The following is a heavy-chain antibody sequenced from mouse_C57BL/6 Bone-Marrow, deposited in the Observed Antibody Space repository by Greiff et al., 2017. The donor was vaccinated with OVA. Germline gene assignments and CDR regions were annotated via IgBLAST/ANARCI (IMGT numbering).Heavy chain of an antibody. J-gene: IGHJ1*03. CDR2: ISSGSSTI. Sequence: EVQRVESGGGLVKPGGSLKLSCAASGFTFSDYGMHWVRQAPEKGLEWVAYISSGSSTIYYADTVKGRFTISRDNAKNTLFRKMTSLRSEDTAMYYCSRREVWLRRDVYFEGWGTGTTVTVSS. V-gene: IGHV5-17*01. CDR1: GFTFSDYG. D-gene: IGHD2-2*01. CDR3: SRREVWLRRDVYFEG.